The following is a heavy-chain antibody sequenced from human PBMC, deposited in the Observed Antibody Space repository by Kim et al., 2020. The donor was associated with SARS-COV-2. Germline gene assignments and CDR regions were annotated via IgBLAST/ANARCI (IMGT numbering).Heavy chain of an antibody. V-gene: IGHV1-2*02. CDR3: AREEGDYDSSGYFAY. D-gene: IGHD3-22*01. Sequence: QKLQGRVTMTRDTSISTAYMELSRLRSDDTAVYYCAREEGDYDSSGYFAYWGQGTLVTVSS. J-gene: IGHJ4*02.